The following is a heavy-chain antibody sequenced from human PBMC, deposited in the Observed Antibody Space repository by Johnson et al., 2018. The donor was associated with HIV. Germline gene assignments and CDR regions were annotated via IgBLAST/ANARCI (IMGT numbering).Heavy chain of an antibody. V-gene: IGHV3-30-3*01. D-gene: IGHD3-16*01. CDR2: ISYDGSNK. CDR3: ARGGKRVMAAFDI. J-gene: IGHJ3*02. Sequence: QMLLVESGGGVVQPGRSLRLSCAASGFTFSSYAMHWVRQAPGKGLEWVAVISYDGSNKYYADSVKGRFTISRDNSKNTLYLQMNSLRAEDTAVYYCARGGKRVMAAFDIWGQWTMVTVSS. CDR1: GFTFSSYA.